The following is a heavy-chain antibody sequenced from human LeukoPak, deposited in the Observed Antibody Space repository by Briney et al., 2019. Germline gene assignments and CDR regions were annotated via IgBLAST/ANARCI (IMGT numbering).Heavy chain of an antibody. CDR3: ARQSSITLFDY. CDR2: ISSSSSYI. D-gene: IGHD3-10*01. Sequence: PGGSLRLSCAASGFTFSSYSMNWVRQAPGKGLEWVSSISSSSSYIYYADSVKGRFTISRDNAKNSLYLQLNSLRAEDTAVYYCARQSSITLFDYWGQGTLVTVSS. J-gene: IGHJ4*02. CDR1: GFTFSSYS. V-gene: IGHV3-21*01.